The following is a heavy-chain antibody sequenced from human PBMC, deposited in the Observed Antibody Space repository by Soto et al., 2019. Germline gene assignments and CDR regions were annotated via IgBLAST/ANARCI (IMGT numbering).Heavy chain of an antibody. Sequence: QVQLVQSGAEVKKPGSSVKVSCKASGGTFSSYAISWVRQAPGQGLEWMGGIIPIFGTANYAQKFQGRVTITADESTRTAYMERSSLRSEDKPVYYCARGSGGRAYSYGPNHYYYYFRDVWGQWTTVTVSS. CDR1: GGTFSSYA. D-gene: IGHD5-18*01. J-gene: IGHJ6*02. CDR3: ARGSGGRAYSYGPNHYYYYFRDV. V-gene: IGHV1-69*01. CDR2: IIPIFGTA.